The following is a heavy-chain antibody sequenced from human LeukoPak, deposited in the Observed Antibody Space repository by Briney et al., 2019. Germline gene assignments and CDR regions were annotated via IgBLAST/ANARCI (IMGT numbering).Heavy chain of an antibody. CDR3: ARDIEAAGLFLDY. D-gene: IGHD6-13*01. Sequence: GGSLTLSCPASGFTFSSYWMSWVRQAPGKGREWVANMKYDGSEKYYVDSVKGRFTISRDNARNSLYLQMNSLRAEDTAVYYCARDIEAAGLFLDYWGQGTLVTVSS. V-gene: IGHV3-7*01. CDR2: MKYDGSEK. CDR1: GFTFSSYW. J-gene: IGHJ4*02.